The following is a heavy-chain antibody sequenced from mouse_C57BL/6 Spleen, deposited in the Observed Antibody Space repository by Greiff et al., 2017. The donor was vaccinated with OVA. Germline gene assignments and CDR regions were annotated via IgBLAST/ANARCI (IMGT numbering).Heavy chain of an antibody. Sequence: VQLQQSGPELVKPGASVKIPCKASGYTFTDYNMDWVKQSHGKSLEWIGDINPNNGGTIYNQKFKGKATLTVDKSSSTAYMELRSLTSKDTAVYYCARRQIFPFAYWGQGTLVTVSA. CDR2: INPNNGGT. V-gene: IGHV1-18*01. CDR3: ARRQIFPFAY. J-gene: IGHJ3*01. CDR1: GYTFTDYN.